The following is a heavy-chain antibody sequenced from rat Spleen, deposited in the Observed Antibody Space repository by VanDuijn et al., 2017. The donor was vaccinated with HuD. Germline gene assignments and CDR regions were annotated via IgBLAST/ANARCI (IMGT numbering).Heavy chain of an antibody. V-gene: IGHV5-27*01. Sequence: EVQLVESGGGLVQPGRSLKLSCAASGFTFSNYYMAWVRQAPTKGLEWVAYISTAGGNTYYRDSVRGRFTISRDNAKSALYLQIDSLRSEDTATYYCTTDSYFDGTYYPGGFDYWGQGVMVTVSS. CDR1: GFTFSNYY. CDR3: TTDSYFDGTYYPGGFDY. CDR2: ISTAGGNT. D-gene: IGHD1-12*02. J-gene: IGHJ2*01.